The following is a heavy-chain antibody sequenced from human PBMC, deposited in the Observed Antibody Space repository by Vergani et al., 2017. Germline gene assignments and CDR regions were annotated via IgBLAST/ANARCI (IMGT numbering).Heavy chain of an antibody. Sequence: QVQLQESGPGLVKPSQTLSLTCTVSGGSISSGGYYWSWIRQPPGKGLEWIGYIYYSGSTYYNPSLKSRVTISVDTSKNQFSLKLSSVTAADTAVYYCARDPERGSIALGMTNYYYYYGMDVWGQGTTVTVSS. CDR1: GGSISSGGYY. J-gene: IGHJ6*02. V-gene: IGHV4-31*03. D-gene: IGHD6-6*01. CDR2: IYYSGST. CDR3: ARDPERGSIALGMTNYYYYYGMDV.